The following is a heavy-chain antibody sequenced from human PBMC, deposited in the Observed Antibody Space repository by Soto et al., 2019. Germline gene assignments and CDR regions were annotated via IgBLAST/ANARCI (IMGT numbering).Heavy chain of an antibody. CDR3: ARAGVTPDFFDY. CDR2: FESGGSI. Sequence: PGGSLRLSCVASGFSVRTNYMTWVRQAPGKGLEWVSVFESGGSIYYADSVKGRFIISRDNSKNTLDLQMNNLRAEDTAVYYCARAGVTPDFFDYWGQGTLVTVSS. D-gene: IGHD3-10*01. CDR1: GFSVRTNY. J-gene: IGHJ4*02. V-gene: IGHV3-53*01.